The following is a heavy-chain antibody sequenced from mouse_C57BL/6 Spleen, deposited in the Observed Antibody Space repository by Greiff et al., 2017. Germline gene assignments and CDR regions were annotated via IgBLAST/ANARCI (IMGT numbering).Heavy chain of an antibody. Sequence: QVHVKQSGPELVKPGASVKISCKASGYSFTSYYIHWVKQRPGQGLEWIGWIYPGSGNTKYNEKFKGKATLTADTSSSTAYMQLSSLTSEDSAVYYCARYGSSFYAMDYWGQGTSVTVSS. J-gene: IGHJ4*01. CDR1: GYSFTSYY. CDR2: IYPGSGNT. D-gene: IGHD1-1*01. CDR3: ARYGSSFYAMDY. V-gene: IGHV1-66*01.